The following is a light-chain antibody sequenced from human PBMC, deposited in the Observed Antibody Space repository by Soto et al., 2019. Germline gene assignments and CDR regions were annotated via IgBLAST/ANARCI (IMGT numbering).Light chain of an antibody. V-gene: IGLV1-44*01. Sequence: QSVLTQSPSASGTPGQRVIISCSESSSNIGSNTVSWYQQFPGTAPKLLIYSDDQRPSWVPGRFSASKSGASASLAISGLQSEDEALYYCASWDDSLNVVFGGGTKLTVL. CDR3: ASWDDSLNVV. CDR2: SDD. J-gene: IGLJ2*01. CDR1: SSNIGSNT.